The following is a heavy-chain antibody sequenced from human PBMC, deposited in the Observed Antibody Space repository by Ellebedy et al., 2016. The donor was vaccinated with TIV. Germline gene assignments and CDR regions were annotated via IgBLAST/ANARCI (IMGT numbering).Heavy chain of an antibody. CDR2: ITWNGGSL. Sequence: GGSLRLSXAASGFTFGSYAMSWVRQTPGQGLEWVSGITWNGGSLGYADSVKGRFTISRDNAKNSLFLEMDSLAAEDTALYYCARDRQGSGSYWFDFWGQGTPVAVSS. J-gene: IGHJ4*02. CDR1: GFTFGSYA. V-gene: IGHV3-20*03. D-gene: IGHD3-10*01. CDR3: ARDRQGSGSYWFDF.